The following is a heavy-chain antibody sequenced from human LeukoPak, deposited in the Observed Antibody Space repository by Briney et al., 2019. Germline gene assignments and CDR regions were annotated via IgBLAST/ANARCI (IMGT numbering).Heavy chain of an antibody. CDR2: IKQDGSEK. CDR1: GFTFSSYA. CDR3: ARDRRQWLVPSLYGMDV. D-gene: IGHD6-19*01. V-gene: IGHV3-7*01. Sequence: GGSLRLSCAASGFTFSSYAMSWVRQAPGKGLEWVANIKQDGSEKYYVDSVKGRFTISRDNAKNSLYLQMNSLRAEDTAVYYCARDRRQWLVPSLYGMDVWGQGTTVTVSS. J-gene: IGHJ6*02.